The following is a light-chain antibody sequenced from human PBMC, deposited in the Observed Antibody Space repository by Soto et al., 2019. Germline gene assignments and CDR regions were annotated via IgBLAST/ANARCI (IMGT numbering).Light chain of an antibody. CDR2: EVS. CDR1: SSDVGGYNY. CDR3: SSYAASRTRV. V-gene: IGLV2-14*01. Sequence: QSVLTQPASVSGSPGQSITISCTGTSSDVGGYNYVSWYQQHPGKAPKLMIYEVSNRPSGVSNRFSGSKSGNTASLTISGLQAEDEADYYCSSYAASRTRVFGTGTKGTVL. J-gene: IGLJ1*01.